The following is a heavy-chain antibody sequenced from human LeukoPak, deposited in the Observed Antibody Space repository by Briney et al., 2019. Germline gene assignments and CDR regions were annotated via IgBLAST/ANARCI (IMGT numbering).Heavy chain of an antibody. CDR1: GFTFSSYA. J-gene: IGHJ6*03. D-gene: IGHD2-2*01. CDR2: ISGSGGST. V-gene: IGHV3-23*01. CDR3: AKSGEVPAYYYYYYMDG. Sequence: GGSLRLSCAASGFTFSSYAMSWVRQAPGKGLEWVSAISGSGGSTYYADSVKGRFTISRDNSKNTLYLQMNSLRAEDTAVYYCAKSGEVPAYYYYYYMDGWGKGTTVTVSS.